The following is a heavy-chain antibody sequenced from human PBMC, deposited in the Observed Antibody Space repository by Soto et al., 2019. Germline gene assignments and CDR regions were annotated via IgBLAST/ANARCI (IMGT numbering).Heavy chain of an antibody. CDR1: GASITGSFF. D-gene: IGHD2-8*02. V-gene: IGHV4-4*07. CDR3: ARGMTPPGAPAWYYFDS. J-gene: IGHJ4*02. Sequence: SETLSLTCTVSGASITGSFFLRGMRHPSGKGLEWIGRFSLSGTTNYNPSLRSRVTMSADVSKNQFSLRLTSVTAADTALYYCARGMTPPGAPAWYYFDSWGQGTLVTVSS. CDR2: FSLSGTT.